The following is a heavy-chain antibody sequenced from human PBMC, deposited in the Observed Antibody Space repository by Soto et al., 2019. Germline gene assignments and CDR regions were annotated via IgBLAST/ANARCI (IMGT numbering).Heavy chain of an antibody. V-gene: IGHV4-39*02. CDR3: ARDIEPIRRTTGWFDP. CDR1: GGSIDRNSYY. Sequence: ASETLSLTCTVSGGSIDRNSYYWGWIRQPPGKGLEWIGSIYYSGSTYFNPSLKSRVTISVDTSKNQFSLKLRSVTAADTAVYYCARDIEPIRRTTGWFDPWSQGTLVTVSS. CDR2: IYYSGST. J-gene: IGHJ5*02.